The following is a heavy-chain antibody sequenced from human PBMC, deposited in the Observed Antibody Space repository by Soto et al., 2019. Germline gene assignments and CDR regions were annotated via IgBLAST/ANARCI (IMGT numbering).Heavy chain of an antibody. CDR3: ARDLGQSYDSSGRRMYNWFDP. J-gene: IGHJ5*02. D-gene: IGHD3-22*01. CDR1: GGTFSSYT. CDR2: IIPILGIA. Sequence: QVQLVQSGAEVKKPGSSVKVSCKASGGTFSSYTISWVRQAPGQGLEWMGRIIPILGIANYAQKFQGRVTITADKSTSTAYMELSSLRSEDTAVYYCARDLGQSYDSSGRRMYNWFDPWGQGTLVTVSS. V-gene: IGHV1-69*08.